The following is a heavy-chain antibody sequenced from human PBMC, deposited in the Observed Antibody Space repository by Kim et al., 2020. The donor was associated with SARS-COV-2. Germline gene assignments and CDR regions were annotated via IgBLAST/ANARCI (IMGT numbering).Heavy chain of an antibody. CDR1: GGSISSSSYY. D-gene: IGHD2-15*01. Sequence: SETLSLTCTVSGGSISSSSYYWGWIRQPPGKGLEWIGSIYYSGSTYYNPSLKSRVTISVDTSKNQFSLKLSSVTAADTAVYYCARHEMATNSPTHWGQGTLVTVSS. V-gene: IGHV4-39*01. CDR3: ARHEMATNSPTH. CDR2: IYYSGST. J-gene: IGHJ4*02.